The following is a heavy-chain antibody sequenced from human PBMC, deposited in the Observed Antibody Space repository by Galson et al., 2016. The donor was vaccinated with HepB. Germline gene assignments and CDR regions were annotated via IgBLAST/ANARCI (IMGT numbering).Heavy chain of an antibody. Sequence: SLRLSCAASGFTFDTYAMHWVRQVPGKGLEWVSGISGDSGSKGYASSVKGRFTISRDNAKKSLYLQMNSLRPEGTALYFCAKKGYAYESGLAGGMDLWGQGITVTVSS. V-gene: IGHV3-9*01. CDR3: AKKGYAYESGLAGGMDL. CDR2: ISGDSGSK. CDR1: GFTFDTYA. D-gene: IGHD6-25*01. J-gene: IGHJ6*02.